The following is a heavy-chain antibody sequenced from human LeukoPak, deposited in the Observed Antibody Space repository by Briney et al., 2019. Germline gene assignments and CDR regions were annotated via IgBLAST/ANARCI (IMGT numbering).Heavy chain of an antibody. J-gene: IGHJ4*02. CDR2: IYSDGSST. CDR1: GFTFSSYW. D-gene: IGHD6-19*01. Sequence: PGGSLRLSCAASGFTFSSYWMHWVRQAPGKGLVWVSRIYSDGSSTSNADSVEGRFTISRDNAKNTLYLQMNSLRAEDTAVYYCARGSSGWADYWGQGTLVTVSS. CDR3: ARGSSGWADY. V-gene: IGHV3-74*01.